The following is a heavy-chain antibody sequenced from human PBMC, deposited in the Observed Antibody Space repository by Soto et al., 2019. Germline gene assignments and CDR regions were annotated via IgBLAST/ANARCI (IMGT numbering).Heavy chain of an antibody. CDR3: ARGLFRFVDTAMDRIYYFDY. D-gene: IGHD5-18*01. V-gene: IGHV4-34*01. CDR2: INHSGST. J-gene: IGHJ4*02. CDR1: GGSFSGYY. Sequence: SETLSLTCAVYGGSFSGYYWSWIRQPPGKGLEWIGEINHSGSTNYNPSLKSRVTISVDTSKNQFSLKLSSVTAADTAVYYCARGLFRFVDTAMDRIYYFDYWGQGTLVTVSS.